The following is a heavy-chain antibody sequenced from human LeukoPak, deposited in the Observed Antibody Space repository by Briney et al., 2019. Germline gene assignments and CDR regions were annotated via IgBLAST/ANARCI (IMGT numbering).Heavy chain of an antibody. CDR2: ICGSGGGT. J-gene: IGHJ4*02. D-gene: IGHD2-2*01. CDR1: GFTFSSDA. Sequence: GGSLRVSCAAPGFTFSSDAMSWVRQAPGKGLEWVSAICGSGGGTYYADSVKGRSTISRNNSKNPLYMKLNSLRAEDTAVYYCAKGSVVVPAAPHFFDYWGQGTLVTVSS. CDR3: AKGSVVVPAAPHFFDY. V-gene: IGHV3-23*01.